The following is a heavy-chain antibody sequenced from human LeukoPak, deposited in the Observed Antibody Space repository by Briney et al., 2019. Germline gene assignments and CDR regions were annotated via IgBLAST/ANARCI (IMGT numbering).Heavy chain of an antibody. D-gene: IGHD1-14*01. Sequence: GSLRLSCAASGFTFDDYGMSWVRQAPGKGLEWVSGINWNGGSTGYADSVKGRFTISRDNAKNSLYLQMNSLRAEDTALYYCARGTEPTWMLETFDIWGQGTMVTVSS. V-gene: IGHV3-20*04. J-gene: IGHJ3*02. CDR1: GFTFDDYG. CDR2: INWNGGST. CDR3: ARGTEPTWMLETFDI.